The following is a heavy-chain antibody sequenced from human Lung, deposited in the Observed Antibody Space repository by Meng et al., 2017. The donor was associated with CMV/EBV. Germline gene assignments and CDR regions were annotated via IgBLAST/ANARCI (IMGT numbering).Heavy chain of an antibody. CDR3: ARDLTVIVGPVNDY. Sequence: SGYAFPGYYMHWLRQHPGQGLEWMGWINPNSGGTNYAQKFQGRVTMTRDTSISTAYMELSRLRSDDTAVHYCARDLTVIVGPVNDYWGQGPLVTVSS. J-gene: IGHJ4*02. CDR1: GYAFPGYY. D-gene: IGHD1-26*01. V-gene: IGHV1-2*02. CDR2: INPNSGGT.